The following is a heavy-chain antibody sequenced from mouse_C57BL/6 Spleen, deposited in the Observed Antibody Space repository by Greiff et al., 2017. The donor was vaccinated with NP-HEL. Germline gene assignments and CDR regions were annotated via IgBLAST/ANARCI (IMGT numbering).Heavy chain of an antibody. CDR2: IHPNSGST. CDR1: GYTFTSYW. D-gene: IGHD1-1*01. V-gene: IGHV1-64*01. CDR3: ARPPHDGSSSRGFAY. Sequence: QVQLQQPGAELVKPGASVKLSCKASGYTFTSYWMHWVKQRPGQGLEWIGMIHPNSGSTNYNEKFKSKATLTVDKSSSTAYMQLSSLTSEDSAVYYCARPPHDGSSSRGFAYWGQGTLVTVSA. J-gene: IGHJ3*01.